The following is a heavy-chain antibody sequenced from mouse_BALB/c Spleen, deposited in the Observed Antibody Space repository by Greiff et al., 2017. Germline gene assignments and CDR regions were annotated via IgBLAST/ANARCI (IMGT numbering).Heavy chain of an antibody. CDR3: ARQGN. V-gene: IGHV1S135*01. J-gene: IGHJ2*01. CDR1: GYSFTSYY. CDR2: IDPFNGGT. Sequence: VQLQQSGPELMKPGASVKISCKASGYSFTSYYMHWVKQSHGKSLEWIGYIDPFNGGTSYNQKFKGKATLTVDESSSTAHMHLSSLTSEDSAVYYCARQGNWGQGTTLTVSS. D-gene: IGHD2-14*01.